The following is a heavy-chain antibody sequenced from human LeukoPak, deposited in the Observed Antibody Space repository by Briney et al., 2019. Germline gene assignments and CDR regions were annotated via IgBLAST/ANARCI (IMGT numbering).Heavy chain of an antibody. CDR2: ISSSSSTI. CDR3: ARDGLTEYFQH. CDR1: GFTFSSYS. V-gene: IGHV3-48*04. Sequence: QPGGSLRLSCAASGFTFSSYSMNWVRQAPGKGLEWVSYISSSSSTIYYADSVKGRFTISRDNAKNSLYLQMNSLRAEDTAVYYCARDGLTEYFQHWGQGTLVTVSS. J-gene: IGHJ1*01.